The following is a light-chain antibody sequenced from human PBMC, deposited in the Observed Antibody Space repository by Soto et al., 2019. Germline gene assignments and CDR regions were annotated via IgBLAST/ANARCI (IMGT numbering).Light chain of an antibody. CDR2: GAS. CDR3: HQYGGRT. J-gene: IGKJ2*01. Sequence: EIVLTQSPGTLSLSPGEGATLSCRASQSVISSYLAWYQQRPGQAPRLLIYGASSRATGIPDRFSGSGSGTDFTRTIRSLEPEDFAVYYCHQYGGRTFGQGTKLEIK. CDR1: QSVISSY. V-gene: IGKV3-20*01.